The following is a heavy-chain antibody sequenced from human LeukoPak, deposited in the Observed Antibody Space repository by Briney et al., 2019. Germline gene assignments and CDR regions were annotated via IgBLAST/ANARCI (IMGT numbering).Heavy chain of an antibody. CDR2: IYYTGST. J-gene: IGHJ4*02. CDR1: GGSITSYY. CDR3: AASYFYDGIRYFDY. Sequence: KPSETLSLTCSVSGGSITSYYWSWIRQPPGKGLEWIGYIYYTGSTKSHPSLKSRVTISLDMSERQFSLKLSSVTAADTAIYYCAASYFYDGIRYFDYWGLGTLVTVSS. V-gene: IGHV4-59*08. D-gene: IGHD3-22*01.